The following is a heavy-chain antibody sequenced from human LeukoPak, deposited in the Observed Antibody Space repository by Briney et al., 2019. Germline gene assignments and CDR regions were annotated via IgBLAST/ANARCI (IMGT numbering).Heavy chain of an antibody. CDR2: ISFDGSNQ. V-gene: IGHV3-30*18. CDR3: AKPPEVGATVGYFDY. Sequence: PGRSLRLSCAASGFPFNIYGMHWVRQAPGKGLEWVALISFDGSNQYYADSVKGRFTISRDNSKNTLYLQMNSLRAEDTAVYYCAKPPEVGATVGYFDYWGQGALVTVSS. J-gene: IGHJ4*02. D-gene: IGHD1-26*01. CDR1: GFPFNIYG.